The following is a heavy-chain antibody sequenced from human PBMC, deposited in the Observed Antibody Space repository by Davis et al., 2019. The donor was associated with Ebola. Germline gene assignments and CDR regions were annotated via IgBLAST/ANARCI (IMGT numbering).Heavy chain of an antibody. V-gene: IGHV3-21*01. J-gene: IGHJ4*02. Sequence: GESLKISCAASGFTVSSYSMNWVRQAPGKGLEWVSSISSSSSYIYYTDSVKGRFTISRDNAKNSLYLQMNSLRAEDTAVYYCARVLRQLFDYWGQGTLVTVSS. CDR2: ISSSSSYI. CDR3: ARVLRQLFDY. CDR1: GFTVSSYS. D-gene: IGHD5-18*01.